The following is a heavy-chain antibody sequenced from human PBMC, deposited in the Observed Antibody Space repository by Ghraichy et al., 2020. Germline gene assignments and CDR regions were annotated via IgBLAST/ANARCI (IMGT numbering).Heavy chain of an antibody. CDR3: ARVPWPGEPLDY. Sequence: SQTLSLTCTVSGGSISGHYWSWIRQPPGKGLEWIGFVDYSGGTNYNPSLRSRVSISLDTSKNQFSLKLSSVTAADTAVYFCARVPWPGEPLDYWGQGTLVTVSS. V-gene: IGHV4-59*11. CDR2: VDYSGGT. D-gene: IGHD1-14*01. J-gene: IGHJ4*02. CDR1: GGSISGHY.